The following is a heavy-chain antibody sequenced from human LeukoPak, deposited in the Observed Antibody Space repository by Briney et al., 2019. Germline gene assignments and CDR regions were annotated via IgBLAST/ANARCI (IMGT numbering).Heavy chain of an antibody. CDR1: GYTFTSYD. Sequence: ASVKVSCKASGYTFTSYDINWVRQATGQGLEWIGWMHPNSGNTGYAQKFQGRVTMTRNTSISTAYMELSSLRSEDTAVYYCARVTRLYYYDSSSDAFDIWGQGTMVTVSS. V-gene: IGHV1-8*01. D-gene: IGHD3-22*01. CDR2: MHPNSGNT. CDR3: ARVTRLYYYDSSSDAFDI. J-gene: IGHJ3*02.